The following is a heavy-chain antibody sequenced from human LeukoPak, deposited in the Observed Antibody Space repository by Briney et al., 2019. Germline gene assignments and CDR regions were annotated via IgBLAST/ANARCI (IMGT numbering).Heavy chain of an antibody. J-gene: IGHJ6*02. V-gene: IGHV4-59*08. CDR2: IYYSGST. D-gene: IGHD3-10*01. Sequence: PSETLSLTCTVSGGSISSYYWSWIRQPPGKGLEWIGYIYYSGSTNYNPSLKSRVTISVDTSKNQFSLKLSSVTAADTAVYYCASHYYGSGSYPYYYGMDVWGQGTTVTVSS. CDR3: ASHYYGSGSYPYYYGMDV. CDR1: GGSISSYY.